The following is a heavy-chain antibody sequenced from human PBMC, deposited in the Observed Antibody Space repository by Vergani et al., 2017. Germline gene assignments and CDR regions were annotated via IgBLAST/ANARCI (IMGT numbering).Heavy chain of an antibody. V-gene: IGHV5-51*03. CDR2: IYPGDSDT. CDR3: ARDMYRGYSGYGGFDY. Sequence: EVQLVQSGAEVKKPGESLKISCKGSGYSFTSYWIGWVRQMPGKGLEWMGIIYPGDSDTRYSPSFQGQVTISADKSISTAYLQWSSLKASDTAVYYCARDMYRGYSGYGGFDYWGQGTLVTVSS. CDR1: GYSFTSYW. D-gene: IGHD5-12*01. J-gene: IGHJ4*02.